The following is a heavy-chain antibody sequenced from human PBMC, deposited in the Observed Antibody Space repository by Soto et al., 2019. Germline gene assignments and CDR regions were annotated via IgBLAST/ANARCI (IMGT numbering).Heavy chain of an antibody. CDR1: VYTFTSYA. V-gene: IGHV1-3*01. J-gene: IGHJ4*02. D-gene: IGHD6-6*01. Sequence: QVQLVQSGAEVKKPGASVKVSCKASVYTFTSYAMHWVRQAPGQRLEWMGWINAGNGNTKYSQKFQGRVTITRDTSASTAYMELSSLRAEDKAVYYRARDAQYSSSPSQVDYWGQGTLVTVSS. CDR2: INAGNGNT. CDR3: ARDAQYSSSPSQVDY.